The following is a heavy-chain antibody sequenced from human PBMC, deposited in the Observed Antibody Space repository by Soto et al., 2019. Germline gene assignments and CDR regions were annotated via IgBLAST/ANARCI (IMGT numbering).Heavy chain of an antibody. CDR2: ISYDGSNK. CDR1: GLAFSTYW. CDR3: ASLITHKADNWFDP. Sequence: GGSLRLSCTTSGLAFSTYWMAWVRQAPGKGLEWVAVISYDGSNKYYADSVKGRFTISRDNSKNTLYLQMNSLRAEDTAVYYCASLITHKADNWFDPWGQGTLVTVSS. D-gene: IGHD2-8*01. J-gene: IGHJ5*02. V-gene: IGHV3-30-3*01.